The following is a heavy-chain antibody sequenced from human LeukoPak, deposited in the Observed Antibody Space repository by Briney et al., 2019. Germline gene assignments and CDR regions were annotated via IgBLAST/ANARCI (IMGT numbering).Heavy chain of an antibody. CDR2: ISGDGVSS. CDR3: AREQFSHTSNYFDN. J-gene: IGHJ4*02. Sequence: PGGSLRLSCAASGFMFDDYAMHWVRQVPGRGLEWVSLISGDGVSSFCADSVRGRFTISRYNNNNSLSLQMYSLTTEDTAFYYCAREQFSHTSNYFDNWGQGILVTVSS. V-gene: IGHV3-43*02. D-gene: IGHD5-24*01. CDR1: GFMFDDYA.